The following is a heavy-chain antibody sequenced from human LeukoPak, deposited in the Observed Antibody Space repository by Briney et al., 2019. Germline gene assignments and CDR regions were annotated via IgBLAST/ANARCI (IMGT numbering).Heavy chain of an antibody. CDR3: AKCCRGDADH. CDR1: GLTFRSYS. J-gene: IGHJ5*02. Sequence: GGSLRLSCAASGLTFRSYSMHWVRQAPGMGLEWVAYIQFDGREEYYADSVKGRFTASRDNSKNTVYLQMNSLRPEDTAVYYCAKCCRGDADHWGQGTLVTVSS. V-gene: IGHV3-30*02. CDR2: IQFDGREE. D-gene: IGHD2-21*02.